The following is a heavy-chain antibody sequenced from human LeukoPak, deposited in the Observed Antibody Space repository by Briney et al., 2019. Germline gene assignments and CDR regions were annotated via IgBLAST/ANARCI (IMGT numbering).Heavy chain of an antibody. CDR1: GFTFSSYA. D-gene: IGHD2-21*02. V-gene: IGHV3-23*01. CDR2: ISGSGGST. Sequence: PGRSLRLSCAASGFTFSSYAMSWVHQAPGKGLEWVSAISGSGGSTYYADSVKGRFTISRDNSKNTLYLQMNSLRAEDTAVYYCAKMCGGDCYGSFDYWGQGTLVTVSS. J-gene: IGHJ4*02. CDR3: AKMCGGDCYGSFDY.